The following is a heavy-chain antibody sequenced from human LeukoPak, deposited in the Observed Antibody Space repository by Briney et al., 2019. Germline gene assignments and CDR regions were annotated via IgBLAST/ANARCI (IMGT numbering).Heavy chain of an antibody. CDR3: ARGQGYSSPSYYMDV. J-gene: IGHJ6*03. CDR2: MNPNSGNT. V-gene: IGHV1-8*03. CDR1: GYTFTSYD. D-gene: IGHD6-19*01. Sequence: GALVKVSCKASGYTFTSYDINGVRQATGQGLEWMGWMNPNSGNTGYAQKFQGRVTITRNTSISTAYIELSSLRSEDTAVYYCARGQGYSSPSYYMDVWGKGTTVTVSS.